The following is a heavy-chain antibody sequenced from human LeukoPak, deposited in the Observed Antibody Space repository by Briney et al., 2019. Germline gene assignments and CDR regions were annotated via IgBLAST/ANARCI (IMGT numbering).Heavy chain of an antibody. CDR1: GGTFSSYA. CDR3: ARDYGARGH. Sequence: ASVKVSCKASGGTFSSYAISWVRQAPGQGLEWMGGIIPIFGTANYAQKFQGRVTITADKSTSTAYMGLGSLRSEDTAVYYCARDYGARGHWGQGTLVTVSS. D-gene: IGHD4-17*01. J-gene: IGHJ4*02. CDR2: IIPIFGTA. V-gene: IGHV1-69*06.